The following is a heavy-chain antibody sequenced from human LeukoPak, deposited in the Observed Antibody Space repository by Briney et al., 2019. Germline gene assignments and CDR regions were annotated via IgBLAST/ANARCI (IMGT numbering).Heavy chain of an antibody. V-gene: IGHV1-8*01. CDR3: ARYVGVGKTFYYYYYYMDV. CDR1: GYTFTSYD. J-gene: IGHJ6*03. Sequence: ASVKVSCKASGYTFTSYDINWVRQATGQGLEWMGWMNPNSGNTGYAQKFQGRVTMTRNTSISTAYMELSSLRSEDTAVYYCARYVGVGKTFYYYYYYMDVWGKGTTVTVSS. D-gene: IGHD3-3*01. CDR2: MNPNSGNT.